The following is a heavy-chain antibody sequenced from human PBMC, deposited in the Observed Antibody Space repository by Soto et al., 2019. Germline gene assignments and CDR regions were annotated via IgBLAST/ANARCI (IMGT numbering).Heavy chain of an antibody. V-gene: IGHV1-2*04. CDR2: INPNSGGT. D-gene: IGHD1-26*01. CDR3: ARAGVGAFPGDAFDI. J-gene: IGHJ3*02. CDR1: GYTFTGYY. Sequence: QVQLVQSGAEVKKPGASVKVSCKASGYTFTGYYMHWVRQAPGQGLEWMGWINPNSGGTNYAQKLQGWVTMTRDTSISTAYRELSRLRSDDTAVYYCARAGVGAFPGDAFDIWGQGTMVTVSS.